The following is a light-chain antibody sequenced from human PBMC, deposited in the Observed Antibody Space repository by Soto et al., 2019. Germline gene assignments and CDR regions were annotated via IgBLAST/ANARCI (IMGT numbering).Light chain of an antibody. V-gene: IGLV2-14*01. CDR1: SSDIGGYNY. J-gene: IGLJ1*01. CDR2: EVS. Sequence: QSALTQPASVSGSPGQSITISCTGTSSDIGGYNYVSWYQHQPGKAPKLIIYEVSNRPSGVSDRFSGSKSGSTASLTISGLQAEDEADYFCSSYTTTSSYVFGTGTKVTVL. CDR3: SSYTTTSSYV.